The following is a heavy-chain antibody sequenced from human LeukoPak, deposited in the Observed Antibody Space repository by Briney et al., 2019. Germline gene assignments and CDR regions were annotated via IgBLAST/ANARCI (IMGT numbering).Heavy chain of an antibody. V-gene: IGHV4-59*11. CDR3: AREDYVWGSYTP. Sequence: SETLSLTCTVSGGSISSHYRSWIRQPPGKGLEWIGYIYYTGSNNYNPSLKSRVTISVDTSKNQFSLKLSSVTAADTAVYYCAREDYVWGSYTPWGQGTLVTVSS. D-gene: IGHD3-16*01. CDR1: GGSISSHY. J-gene: IGHJ5*02. CDR2: IYYTGSN.